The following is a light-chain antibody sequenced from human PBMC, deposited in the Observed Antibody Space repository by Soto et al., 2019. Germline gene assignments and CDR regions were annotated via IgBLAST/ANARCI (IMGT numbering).Light chain of an antibody. CDR3: QQYGSSRST. V-gene: IGKV3-20*01. CDR1: QSVRSSN. J-gene: IGKJ1*01. CDR2: GAS. Sequence: EIVLTQSPGTLSLSPGERATLSCRASQSVRSSNLAWYQQKPGQAPRLLIYGASSRATGIPHRFSGSGSGTDFNLTISRLEPEDSAVYYCQQYGSSRSTFGQGTNVDIK.